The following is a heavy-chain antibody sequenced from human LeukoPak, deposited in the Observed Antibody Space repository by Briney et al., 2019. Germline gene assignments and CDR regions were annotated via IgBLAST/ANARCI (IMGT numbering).Heavy chain of an antibody. CDR2: IYYSGST. D-gene: IGHD2-21*02. J-gene: IGHJ3*02. CDR3: ARVLVVVTAPGEGAFDI. V-gene: IGHV4-59*01. CDR1: GGSFSGYY. Sequence: PSETLSLTCAVYGGSFSGYYWSWIRQPPGKGLEWIGYIYYSGSTNYNPSLKSRVTISVDTSKNQFSLKLSSVTAADTAVYYCARVLVVVTAPGEGAFDIWGQGTMVTVSS.